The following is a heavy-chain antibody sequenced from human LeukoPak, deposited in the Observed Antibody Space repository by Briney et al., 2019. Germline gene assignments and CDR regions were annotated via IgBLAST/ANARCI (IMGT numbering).Heavy chain of an antibody. D-gene: IGHD1-14*01. Sequence: ASVKVSCKASGYTFTSYGITWMRQAPGQGLEWMGWISANNGDTDYPQKFQGRVTMTTDTYTTTAYMELRSLRSDDMATYYCARESHITREDYWGQGTLVTVSS. CDR1: GYTFTSYG. V-gene: IGHV1-18*03. CDR3: ARESHITREDY. CDR2: ISANNGDT. J-gene: IGHJ4*02.